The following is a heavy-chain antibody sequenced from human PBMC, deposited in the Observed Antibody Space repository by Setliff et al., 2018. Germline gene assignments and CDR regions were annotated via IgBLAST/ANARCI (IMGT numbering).Heavy chain of an antibody. CDR2: ISRSGGT. CDR3: ASWGSAIGFDL. Sequence: KASETLSLTCTVSGDSIMSPTYTWTWIRQLPGKGLEWIGYISRSGGTSYNSSLKRQITISLDTSKNQFSLKMNSVTAADTAVYYCASWGSAIGFDLWGQGTVVTVSS. D-gene: IGHD3-16*01. CDR1: GDSIMSPTYT. V-gene: IGHV4-31*01. J-gene: IGHJ3*01.